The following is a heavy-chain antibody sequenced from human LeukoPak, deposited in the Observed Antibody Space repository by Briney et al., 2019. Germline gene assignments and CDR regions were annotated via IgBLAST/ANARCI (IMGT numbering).Heavy chain of an antibody. J-gene: IGHJ4*02. Sequence: SVKVSCKASGGTFSSYAISWVRQAPGQGLEWMGGIIPIFGTANYAQKFQGRVTITTDESTSTAYMELSSLRSEDTAVYYCAAVRVRRIAVAKHYFDYWGQGTLVTVSS. CDR1: GGTFSSYA. D-gene: IGHD6-19*01. CDR3: AAVRVRRIAVAKHYFDY. V-gene: IGHV1-69*05. CDR2: IIPIFGTA.